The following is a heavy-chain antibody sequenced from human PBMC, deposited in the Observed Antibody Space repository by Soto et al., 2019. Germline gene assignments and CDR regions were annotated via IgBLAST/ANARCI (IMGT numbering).Heavy chain of an antibody. CDR3: ARSPHHPWDHLYYVDY. Sequence: QVQLQESGPGLVKPSGTLSLTCAVSGGSISSSNWWSWVRQPPGKGLEWIGEIYHSGSTNYNPSLKSRVPIAVDKSKNQFSLKLSSVTAADTAVYYCARSPHHPWDHLYYVDYWGQGTLVTVSS. CDR2: IYHSGST. V-gene: IGHV4-4*02. J-gene: IGHJ4*02. CDR1: GGSISSSNW. D-gene: IGHD1-26*01.